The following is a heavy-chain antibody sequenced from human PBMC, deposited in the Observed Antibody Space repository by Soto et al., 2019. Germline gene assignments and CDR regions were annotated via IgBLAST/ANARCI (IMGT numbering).Heavy chain of an antibody. CDR2: MSYDGSNK. CDR1: GFTFSSYG. Sequence: SLRLSCAASGFTFSSYGMHWVRQAPGKGLEWVAVMSYDGSNKYYADSVKGRFTISRDNSKNTLYLQMHSLRAEDTAVYYCAKDLEQLTDYYYYGMDVWGQGTTVTVSS. CDR3: AKDLEQLTDYYYYGMDV. J-gene: IGHJ6*02. D-gene: IGHD6-13*01. V-gene: IGHV3-30*18.